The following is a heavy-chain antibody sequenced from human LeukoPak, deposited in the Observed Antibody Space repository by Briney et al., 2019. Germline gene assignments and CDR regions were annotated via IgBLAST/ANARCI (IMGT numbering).Heavy chain of an antibody. V-gene: IGHV3-30*18. CDR3: AKADCGGDCYPGYFQH. J-gene: IGHJ1*01. CDR1: GFTFSSYG. D-gene: IGHD2-21*02. Sequence: GRSLRLSCAASGFTFSSYGMRWVRQAPGKGLEWVAVISYDGSNKYYADSVKGRFTISRDNSKNTLYLQMNSLRAEDTAVYYCAKADCGGDCYPGYFQHWGQGTLVTVSS. CDR2: ISYDGSNK.